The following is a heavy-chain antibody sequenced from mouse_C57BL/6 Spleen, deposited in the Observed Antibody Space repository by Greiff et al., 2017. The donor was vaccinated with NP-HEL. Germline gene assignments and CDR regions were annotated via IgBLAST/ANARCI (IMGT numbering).Heavy chain of an antibody. CDR1: GYSFTGYY. CDR3: ARRLRDYYARDY. CDR2: INPSTGGT. V-gene: IGHV1-42*01. D-gene: IGHD1-1*01. Sequence: EVQLQQSGPELVKPGASVKISCKASGYSFTGYYMNWVKQSPEKSLEWIGEINPSTGGTTYNQKFKAKATLTVDKSSITAYMQLKRLTSEDSAVYDCARRLRDYYARDYWGQGTSVTVSS. J-gene: IGHJ4*01.